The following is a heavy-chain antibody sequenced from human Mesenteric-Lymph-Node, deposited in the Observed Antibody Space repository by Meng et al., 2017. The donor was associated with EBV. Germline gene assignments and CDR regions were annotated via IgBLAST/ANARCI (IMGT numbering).Heavy chain of an antibody. Sequence: LVEAGGGVVQPGRSLSRSCAASGFTFSSYGMHWVRQAPGKGLEWVALISYDGSNKYYADSVKGRFTISRDNSKNTLYLQMNSLRVEDTAVYYCAKGHYGDPDYWGQGTLVTVSS. CDR1: GFTFSSYG. J-gene: IGHJ4*02. CDR3: AKGHYGDPDY. V-gene: IGHV3-30*18. CDR2: ISYDGSNK. D-gene: IGHD4-17*01.